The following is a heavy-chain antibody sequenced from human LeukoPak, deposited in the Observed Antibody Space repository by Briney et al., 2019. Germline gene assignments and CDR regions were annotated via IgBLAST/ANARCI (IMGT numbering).Heavy chain of an antibody. CDR2: INHSGST. D-gene: IGHD6-19*01. Sequence: SETLSLTCTVSGYSISSGYYWSWIRQPPGKGLEWIGEINHSGSTNYNPSLKSRVTISVDTSKNQFSLKLSSVTAADTAVYYCARQAVAGYWYFDLWGRGTLVTVSS. J-gene: IGHJ2*01. CDR1: GYSISSGYY. CDR3: ARQAVAGYWYFDL. V-gene: IGHV4-38-2*02.